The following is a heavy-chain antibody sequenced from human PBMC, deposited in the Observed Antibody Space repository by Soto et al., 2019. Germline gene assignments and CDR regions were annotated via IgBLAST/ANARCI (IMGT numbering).Heavy chain of an antibody. CDR1: GYSFISSW. J-gene: IGHJ4*02. Sequence: GESLKISCQASGYSFISSWIGWVRQMPGKGLEWMGIIHPGDSDTRYSPSFQGQVTISADKSTSTAYPQWSSLKASDTATYYCARMMAASGTAFDYWGQGALVTVSS. D-gene: IGHD6-13*01. V-gene: IGHV5-51*01. CDR3: ARMMAASGTAFDY. CDR2: IHPGDSDT.